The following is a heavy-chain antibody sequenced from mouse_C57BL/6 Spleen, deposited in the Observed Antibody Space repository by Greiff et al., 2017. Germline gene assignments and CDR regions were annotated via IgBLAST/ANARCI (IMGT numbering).Heavy chain of an antibody. V-gene: IGHV1-81*01. CDR2: IYPRSGNT. CDR1: GYTFTSYG. D-gene: IGHD2-4*01. J-gene: IGHJ4*01. Sequence: QVQLQQSGAELARPGASVKLSCKASGYTFTSYGISWVKQRPGQGLEWIGEIYPRSGNTYYNEKFKGKATLTADKSSSTAYMELRSLTSEDSAVYFCERSSNYDYDDYAMDYWGQGTSVTVSS. CDR3: ERSSNYDYDDYAMDY.